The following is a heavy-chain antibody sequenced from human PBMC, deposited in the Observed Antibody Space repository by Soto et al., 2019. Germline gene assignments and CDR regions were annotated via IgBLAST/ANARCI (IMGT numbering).Heavy chain of an antibody. CDR2: ISYDGSNK. V-gene: IGHV3-30-3*01. CDR3: ARDGTPDFRGVVIPRRYYYYGMDV. CDR1: GFTFSSYA. D-gene: IGHD3-3*01. Sequence: PGGSLRLSWVASGFTFSSYAMHRVRQAPGKGLEWVAVISYDGSNKYYADSVKGRFTISRDNSKNTLYLQMNSLRDEDTAVYYCARDGTPDFRGVVIPRRYYYYGMDVWGQGTTVTLSS. J-gene: IGHJ6*01.